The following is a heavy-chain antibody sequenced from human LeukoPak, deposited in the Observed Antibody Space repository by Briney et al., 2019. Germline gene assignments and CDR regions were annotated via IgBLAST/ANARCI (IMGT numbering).Heavy chain of an antibody. Sequence: PGGSLRLSGAALGFGFEDFAIHWVRQPQGTGLGWVSGFIGNSGNIDYADSVKGRFTISRDNAKNSLYLQMNSLRPEDTALYYCVKDIPRDSSGWGGFDYWGQGTLVTVSS. V-gene: IGHV3-9*01. CDR2: FIGNSGNI. CDR1: GFGFEDFA. J-gene: IGHJ4*02. CDR3: VKDIPRDSSGWGGFDY. D-gene: IGHD6-19*01.